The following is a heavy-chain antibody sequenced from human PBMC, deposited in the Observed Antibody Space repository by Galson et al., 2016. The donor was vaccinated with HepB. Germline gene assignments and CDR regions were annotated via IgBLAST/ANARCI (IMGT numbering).Heavy chain of an antibody. CDR3: ARGELVVMD. CDR1: GYNFTNYW. D-gene: IGHD3-22*01. Sequence: QSGAEVKKPGESLKISCQGSGYNFTNYWIGWVRQMPGKGLEWMGIIYPHDSDTRYSPSFEGHVTISADKSINTAYRQWSSLKASDTAMYYCARGELVVMDWGQGILVTVSS. J-gene: IGHJ4*02. V-gene: IGHV5-51*01. CDR2: IYPHDSDT.